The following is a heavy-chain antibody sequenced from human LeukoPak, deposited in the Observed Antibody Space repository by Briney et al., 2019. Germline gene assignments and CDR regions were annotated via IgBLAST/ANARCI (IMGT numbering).Heavy chain of an antibody. CDR3: ARDKGGWELLEYYFDY. CDR1: GYTFTGYY. CDR2: INPNSGGT. J-gene: IGHJ4*02. D-gene: IGHD1-26*01. V-gene: IGHV1-2*02. Sequence: ASVKVSCKASGYTFTGYYMHWVRQAPGQGLEWMGWINPNSGGTNYAQKFQGRVTMTRDTSISTAYMELSRLRSDDTAVYYCARDKGGWELLEYYFDYWDQGTLVTVSS.